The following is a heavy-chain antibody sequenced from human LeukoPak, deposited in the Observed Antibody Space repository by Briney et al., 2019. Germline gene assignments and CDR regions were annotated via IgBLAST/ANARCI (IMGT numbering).Heavy chain of an antibody. CDR1: GGSISTYY. J-gene: IGHJ3*02. D-gene: IGHD2-21*01. Sequence: SETLSLTCTVSGGSISTYYWSWIRQPPGKGLEWIAYTYYSGSTNYNPSLKSRVTISVDTSKNQFSLNLSSVTAADTAVYYCARVRYSIGPLNGFDMWGQGTMATVSS. CDR3: ARVRYSIGPLNGFDM. V-gene: IGHV4-59*01. CDR2: TYYSGST.